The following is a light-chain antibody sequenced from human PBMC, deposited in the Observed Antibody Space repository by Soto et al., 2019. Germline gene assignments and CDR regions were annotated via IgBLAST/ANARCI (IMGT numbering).Light chain of an antibody. Sequence: DLMMTQSPLSLPVTPGEPASISCRSSQSLLHSNGYNYLDWYLQKPGQSPQLLIYLGSNRASGVPDRFSGSGSGTDFTLKISGVEAEDVGVYYCMQALQTPLTFGGGTKVEIE. V-gene: IGKV2-28*01. CDR1: QSLLHSNGYNY. CDR3: MQALQTPLT. CDR2: LGS. J-gene: IGKJ4*01.